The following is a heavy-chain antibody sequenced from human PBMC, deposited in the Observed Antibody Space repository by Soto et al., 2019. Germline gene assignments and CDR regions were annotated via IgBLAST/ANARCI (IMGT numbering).Heavy chain of an antibody. V-gene: IGHV4-34*01. CDR2: INHSGST. Sequence: SETLSLTCAVYGGSFSGYYWSWIRQPPGKGLEWIGEINHSGSTNYNPSLKSRVTISVATSKNQFSLKLSSVTAADTAVYYCARRACSSTSCYDNRFDYWGQGTLVTVSS. CDR3: ARRACSSTSCYDNRFDY. J-gene: IGHJ4*02. CDR1: GGSFSGYY. D-gene: IGHD2-2*01.